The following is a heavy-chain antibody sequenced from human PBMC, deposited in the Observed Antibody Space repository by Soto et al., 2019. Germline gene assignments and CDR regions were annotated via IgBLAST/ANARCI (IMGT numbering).Heavy chain of an antibody. CDR1: GFTFSSYW. CDR2: VKQDGSEK. CDR3: ARTGAGTSPDVFDI. D-gene: IGHD6-19*01. V-gene: IGHV3-7*01. J-gene: IGHJ3*02. Sequence: GGSLRLSCTASGFTFSSYWMTWVRQAPGKGLEWVANVKQDGSEKYYVDSVMGRFTISRDNAKNSLYLRMSSLRAEDTAVYYCARTGAGTSPDVFDIWGQGTMVTVSS.